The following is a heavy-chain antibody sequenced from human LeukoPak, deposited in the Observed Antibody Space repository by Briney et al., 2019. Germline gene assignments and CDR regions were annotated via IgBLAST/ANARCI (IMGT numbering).Heavy chain of an antibody. V-gene: IGHV4-31*03. CDR1: GGSISSGAHY. CDR2: IHYTASP. CDR3: AREVGAGYFDY. Sequence: SQTLSLTCTVSGGSISSGAHYYNWIRQRPGKGLEWIGYIHYTASPSYNPSLKSRVTMSLDTSMNQVSLELSSLTAADTAVYYCAREVGAGYFDYWGQGTLVTVSS. J-gene: IGHJ4*02. D-gene: IGHD1-26*01.